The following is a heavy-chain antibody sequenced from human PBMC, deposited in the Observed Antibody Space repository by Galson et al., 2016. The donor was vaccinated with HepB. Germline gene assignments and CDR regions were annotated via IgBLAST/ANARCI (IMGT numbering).Heavy chain of an antibody. J-gene: IGHJ4*02. CDR1: GFSLSTSGVG. CDR2: IYWDDDK. Sequence: PALVKPPQTLTLTCTFSGFSLSTSGVGVGWIRQPPGKALEWLALIYWDDDKRYSPSLKSRLTITKDTSKNQVVLTMTNMDPVDTATYYCAHTVVMANFDYWGQGTLVTVSS. D-gene: IGHD4-23*01. CDR3: AHTVVMANFDY. V-gene: IGHV2-5*02.